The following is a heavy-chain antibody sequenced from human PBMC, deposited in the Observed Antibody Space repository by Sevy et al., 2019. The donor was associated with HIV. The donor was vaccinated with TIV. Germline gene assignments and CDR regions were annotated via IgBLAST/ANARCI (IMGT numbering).Heavy chain of an antibody. CDR1: GFTFSSYG. CDR2: IWYDGSNK. J-gene: IGHJ6*02. V-gene: IGHV3-33*01. D-gene: IGHD3-3*01. CDR3: ARAFWSGYSPHYYGMDV. Sequence: GGSLRLSCAASGFTFSSYGMHWVRQAPGKGLEWVAVIWYDGSNKYYADSVKGRFTISRDNSKNTLYLQMKSLRAEDTAVYYCARAFWSGYSPHYYGMDVWGQGTTVTVSS.